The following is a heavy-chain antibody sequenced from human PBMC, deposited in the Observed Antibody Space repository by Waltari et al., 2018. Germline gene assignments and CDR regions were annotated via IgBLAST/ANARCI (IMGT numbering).Heavy chain of an antibody. CDR1: GGSLSGFY. V-gene: IGHV4-59*01. CDR2: IYDSWTT. CDR3: ARGTPSFYHYMDV. J-gene: IGHJ6*03. Sequence: QVLLQQSGPGLVKPSETLSVTCTVSGGSLSGFYWSWIRQSPGKGLEWIAFIYDSWTTKYNPSLKSRVTISVDTSKNRFTLKLGSATAADTALYYCARGTPSFYHYMDVWGNGTTVIVSS.